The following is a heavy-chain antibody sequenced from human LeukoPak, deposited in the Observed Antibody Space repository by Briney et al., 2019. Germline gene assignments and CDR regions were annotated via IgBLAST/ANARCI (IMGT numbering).Heavy chain of an antibody. CDR2: IKQDGSEK. CDR1: GLTFSTYW. Sequence: GGSLRLSCAASGLTFSTYWMSWVRQAPGKGLEWVANIKQDGSEKDYVDSVKGRFTISRDNAKNSLYLQMNSLRAGDTALYYCARVYSSSSGRALDYWGQGTLVTVSS. D-gene: IGHD6-6*01. J-gene: IGHJ4*02. V-gene: IGHV3-7*01. CDR3: ARVYSSSSGRALDY.